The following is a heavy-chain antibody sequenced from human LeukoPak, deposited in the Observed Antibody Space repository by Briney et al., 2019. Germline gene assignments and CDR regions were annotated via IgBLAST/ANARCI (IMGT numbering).Heavy chain of an antibody. Sequence: ASVKVSCKASGYTFTDYYIHWVRQAPGHGLEWLGWMNVKTGATSSAQRFPGRFTMTRDTSIGTASMECSSLTSDDTAVYYCAKQMGAYWGLGYWGQGTLVTVSS. D-gene: IGHD7-27*01. CDR3: AKQMGAYWGLGY. V-gene: IGHV1-2*02. J-gene: IGHJ4*02. CDR2: MNVKTGAT. CDR1: GYTFTDYY.